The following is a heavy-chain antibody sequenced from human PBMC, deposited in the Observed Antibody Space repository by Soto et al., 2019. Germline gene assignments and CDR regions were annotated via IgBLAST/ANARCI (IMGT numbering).Heavy chain of an antibody. Sequence: QVQLQQWGAGLLKPSETLSLSCAVYGGSFSGYSCSWIRQRPGKGLEWIVEINHSGSTNYNPTLNSRSTKSVDTSNTQLSPKLSSVTAADTAVYYCASGQQLVRGAFDIWGQRRMVTVSS. CDR1: GGSFSGYS. CDR3: ASGQQLVRGAFDI. J-gene: IGHJ3*02. CDR2: INHSGST. V-gene: IGHV4-34*01. D-gene: IGHD6-13*01.